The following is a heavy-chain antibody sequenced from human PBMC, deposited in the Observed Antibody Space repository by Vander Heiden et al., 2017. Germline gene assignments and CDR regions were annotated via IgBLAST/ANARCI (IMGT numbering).Heavy chain of an antibody. CDR2: IKQDGSEK. CDR3: ARDIGYCSGGSCSFDY. Sequence: EVQLVESGGGLVQPGGSLRLPCPASGFTFSSYWMSWVRQAPGKGLEWVANIKQDGSEKYYVDSGKGRFTISRDNAKNSLYLQMNSLRAEDTAVYYCARDIGYCSGGSCSFDYWGQGTLVTVSS. D-gene: IGHD2-15*01. CDR1: GFTFSSYW. V-gene: IGHV3-7*01. J-gene: IGHJ4*02.